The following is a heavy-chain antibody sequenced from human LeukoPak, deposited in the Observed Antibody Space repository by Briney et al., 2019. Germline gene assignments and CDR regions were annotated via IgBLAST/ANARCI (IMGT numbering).Heavy chain of an antibody. Sequence: ASVKVSCKASGYTFTGYYTHWVRQAPGQGLEWMGWINPNSGGTNYAQKFQGWVTMTGDTSISTAYMELSRLRSDDTAVYYCARGLGLMVRGVIVYYYGMDVWGQGTTVTVSS. D-gene: IGHD3-10*01. J-gene: IGHJ6*02. V-gene: IGHV1-2*04. CDR1: GYTFTGYY. CDR2: INPNSGGT. CDR3: ARGLGLMVRGVIVYYYGMDV.